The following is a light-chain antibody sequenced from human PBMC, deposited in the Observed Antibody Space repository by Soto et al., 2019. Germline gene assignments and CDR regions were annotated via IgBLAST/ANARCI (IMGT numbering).Light chain of an antibody. V-gene: IGKV4-1*01. CDR2: WAS. CDR1: QSLLFSSNNKNY. J-gene: IGKJ4*01. CDR3: QQYDFAPLT. Sequence: DIKMIQHPDSLAMYLGEMATINCKSSQSLLFSSNNKNYLAWYQQKPGQPPKLLIYWASTRESGVPDRFSGSGSGSDFTLTISSLQAEDVAVYYCQQYDFAPLTIGGGGIVDI.